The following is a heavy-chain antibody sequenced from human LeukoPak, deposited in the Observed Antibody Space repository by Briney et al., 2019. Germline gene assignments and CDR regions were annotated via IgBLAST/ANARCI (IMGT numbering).Heavy chain of an antibody. CDR2: ISAYNGNT. CDR1: GYTFTSYG. Sequence: ASVKVSCKASGYTFTSYGISWVRQAPGQGLEWMGWISAYNGNTNYAQKLQGRVTMTTDTSTSTAYMELRSLRSDDTAVYYCARKPRGYYYYYMDVWGKGTTVTVSS. J-gene: IGHJ6*03. CDR3: ARKPRGYYYYYMDV. V-gene: IGHV1-18*01.